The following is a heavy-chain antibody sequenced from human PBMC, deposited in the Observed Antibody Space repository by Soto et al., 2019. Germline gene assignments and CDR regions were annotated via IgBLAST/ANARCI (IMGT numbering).Heavy chain of an antibody. J-gene: IGHJ6*02. CDR2: ISSSSSYI. V-gene: IGHV3-21*01. D-gene: IGHD2-15*01. CDR1: GFTFSSYS. CDR3: ARGVYCSGGSCYYYGMDV. Sequence: LRLSCAASGFTFSSYSMNWVRQAPGKGLEWVSSISSSSSYIYYADSVKGRLTISRDNAKNSLYLQMNSLRAEDTAVYYCARGVYCSGGSCYYYGMDVWGQGTTVTVSS.